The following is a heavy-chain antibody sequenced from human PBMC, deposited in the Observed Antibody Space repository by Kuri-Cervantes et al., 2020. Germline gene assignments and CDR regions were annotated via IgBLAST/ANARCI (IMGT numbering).Heavy chain of an antibody. Sequence: GESLKISCAASGFTFSDYYMSWIRQAPGKGLEWVSYISSSSSTIYYADSVKGRFTISRDNAKNSLYLQVNSLRDEDTAVYYCARDSVFDYYDSSGYFDYWGQGTLVTVSS. CDR2: ISSSSSTI. CDR3: ARDSVFDYYDSSGYFDY. V-gene: IGHV3-11*04. CDR1: GFTFSDYY. J-gene: IGHJ4*02. D-gene: IGHD3-22*01.